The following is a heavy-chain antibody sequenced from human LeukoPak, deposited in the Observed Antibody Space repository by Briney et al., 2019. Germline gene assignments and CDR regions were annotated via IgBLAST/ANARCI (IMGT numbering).Heavy chain of an antibody. Sequence: PGGSLRLSCAASGFTFSSYWMSWVRQAPGKGLEWVANIKQDGSENYYVDSVKGRFTISRDNAKNSLYLQMNSLRAEDTAVYYCARDLMGATHYFQHWGQGTLVTVSS. CDR1: GFTFSSYW. J-gene: IGHJ1*01. CDR2: IKQDGSEN. D-gene: IGHD1-26*01. CDR3: ARDLMGATHYFQH. V-gene: IGHV3-7*01.